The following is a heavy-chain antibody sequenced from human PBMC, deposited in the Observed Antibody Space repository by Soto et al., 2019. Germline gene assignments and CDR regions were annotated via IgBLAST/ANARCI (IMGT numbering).Heavy chain of an antibody. V-gene: IGHV3-23*01. Sequence: GGPLRLSCAASGFIFSSYAMTWVRQAPGKGLEWVSAISGSGISTYYADSVKGRFTISRDNSKNPLYLQMNSLRAEDTAVYYCAKEKISTSCCHCFDPWGQGP. J-gene: IGHJ5*02. CDR2: ISGSGIST. CDR1: GFIFSSYA. D-gene: IGHD2-2*01. CDR3: AKEKISTSCCHCFDP.